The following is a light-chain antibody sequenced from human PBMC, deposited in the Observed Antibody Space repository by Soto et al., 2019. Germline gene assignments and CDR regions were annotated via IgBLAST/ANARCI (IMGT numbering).Light chain of an antibody. Sequence: QSALTQPRSVSGSPGQSVTISCTGTSSDVGGYDFVSWFQHHPGKPPKLIMYDVSKRPSGVPDRFSGSKSGNTASLTISGLPAEDEADYYCCSYAGSYTFVFGTGTKVTVL. J-gene: IGLJ1*01. V-gene: IGLV2-11*01. CDR3: CSYAGSYTFV. CDR2: DVS. CDR1: SSDVGGYDF.